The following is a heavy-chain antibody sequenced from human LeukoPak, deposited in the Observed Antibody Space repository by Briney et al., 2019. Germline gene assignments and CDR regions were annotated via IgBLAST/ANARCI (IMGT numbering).Heavy chain of an antibody. J-gene: IGHJ4*02. Sequence: GGSLTLFCGASGFTLSEYYMSWIRQAPGKGVEGVSYISRSGSPIYYGDCVEGRFNISRDNAKNSLYLQTNSLRANDTAVYYCARDLRYCSGGSCYGAIGYWGQGPLVTVSS. V-gene: IGHV3-11*01. CDR3: ARDLRYCSGGSCYGAIGY. D-gene: IGHD2-15*01. CDR1: GFTLSEYY. CDR2: ISRSGSPI.